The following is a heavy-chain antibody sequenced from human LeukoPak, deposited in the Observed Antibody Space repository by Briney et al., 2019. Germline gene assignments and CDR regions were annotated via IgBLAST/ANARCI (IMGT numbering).Heavy chain of an antibody. CDR1: GGSISSYY. V-gene: IGHV4-59*01. Sequence: SETLSLTCTVSGGSISSYYWSWIRQPPGKGLEWIGYIYYSGSTNYNPSLKSRVTISVDTSKNQFSLKLSSVTAADTAVYYCARGGVRFDPWGQGTLVTVSS. J-gene: IGHJ5*02. CDR2: IYYSGST. D-gene: IGHD3-16*01. CDR3: ARGGVRFDP.